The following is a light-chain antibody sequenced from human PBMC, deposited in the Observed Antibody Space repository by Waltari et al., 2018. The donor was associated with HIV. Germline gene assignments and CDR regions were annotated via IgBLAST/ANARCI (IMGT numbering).Light chain of an antibody. CDR3: QQYYITPWT. J-gene: IGKJ1*01. V-gene: IGKV4-1*01. Sequence: DIVMAQSPDSLAVYLGERATINCKSSQSILYTSNNQNYLAWYQQKPGQPPKLLIYWASSRESGVPDRFSGSGSGTEFTLTITSLQAEDVAVYYCQQYYITPWTFGQGTKVEIK. CDR1: QSILYTSNNQNY. CDR2: WAS.